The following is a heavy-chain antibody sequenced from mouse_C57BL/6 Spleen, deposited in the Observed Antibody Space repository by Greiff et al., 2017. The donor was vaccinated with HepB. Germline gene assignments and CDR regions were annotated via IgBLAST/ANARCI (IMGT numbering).Heavy chain of an antibody. V-gene: IGHV1-18*01. CDR1: GYTFTDYN. Sequence: EVKLVESGPELVKPGASVKIPCKASGYTFTDYNMDWVKQSHGKSLEWIGDINPNNGGTIYNQKFKGKATLTVDKSSSTAYMELRSLTSEDTAVYYCARRETNIYAMDYWGQGTSVTVSS. J-gene: IGHJ4*01. CDR2: INPNNGGT. CDR3: ARRETNIYAMDY. D-gene: IGHD1-3*01.